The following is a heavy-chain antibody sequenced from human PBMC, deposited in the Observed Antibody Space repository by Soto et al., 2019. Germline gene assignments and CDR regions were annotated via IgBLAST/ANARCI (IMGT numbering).Heavy chain of an antibody. J-gene: IGHJ4*02. CDR2: IKAYSGNT. V-gene: IGHV1-18*01. D-gene: IGHD4-17*01. CDR1: GYTFATST. CDR3: AIADYGDDDY. Sequence: QLQLVQSGPEAKKPGASVEVSCKASGYTFATSTISWLRQAPGQGPEWMGWIKAYSGNTNYAQKLQGRLTMTTDTSTSTAYMELRSLTTDDTAIYYCAIADYGDDDYWGQGTLVTVSS.